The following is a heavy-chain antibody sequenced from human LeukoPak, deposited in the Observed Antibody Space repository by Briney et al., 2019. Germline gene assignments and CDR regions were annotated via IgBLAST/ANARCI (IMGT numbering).Heavy chain of an antibody. CDR1: GESFSGYY. CDR2: INHSGRT. V-gene: IGHV4-34*01. Sequence: SETPSLTCAVYGESFSGYYWSWLRQTPGKGLEWIGEINHSGRTNYNPSLKSRVTISVDTSNNQFSLKLSSVTAADTAVYYCARRGPYGSGSYRRGTNWFDPWGQGTLVTVSS. D-gene: IGHD3-10*01. J-gene: IGHJ5*02. CDR3: ARRGPYGSGSYRRGTNWFDP.